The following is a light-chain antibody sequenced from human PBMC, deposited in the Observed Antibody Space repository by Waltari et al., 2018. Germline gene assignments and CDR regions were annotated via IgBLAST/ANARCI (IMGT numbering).Light chain of an antibody. CDR2: WAS. CDR1: QSVLYSSNNKNY. J-gene: IGKJ4*01. Sequence: DIVMTQSPDSLAVSLGERASINFKSSQSVLYSSNNKNYLAWYQHKPGQPPRLLIYWASTRESGVPDRFSGSGSGTDFTLTINSLQAEDVAVYYCQQYYSTPQTFGGGTKVEIK. CDR3: QQYYSTPQT. V-gene: IGKV4-1*01.